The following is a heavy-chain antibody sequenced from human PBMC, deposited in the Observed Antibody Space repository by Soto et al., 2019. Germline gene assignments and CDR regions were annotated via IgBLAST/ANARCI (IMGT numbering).Heavy chain of an antibody. J-gene: IGHJ4*02. V-gene: IGHV4-39*01. CDR2: IYYRGST. Sequence: KTSETLSLTCTVSGGSISSSTYYWGRIRQPPGKGLEWIGSIYYRGSTYYNPSLKSRITISVDTSKNQISLKLTSVTAADTALYYCARSGYTYGEPDYWGQGTLVTVSS. CDR3: ARSGYTYGEPDY. CDR1: GGSISSSTYY. D-gene: IGHD5-18*01.